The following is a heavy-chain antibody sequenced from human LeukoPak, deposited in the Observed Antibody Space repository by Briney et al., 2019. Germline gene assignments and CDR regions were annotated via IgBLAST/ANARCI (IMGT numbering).Heavy chain of an antibody. CDR2: IYSDGNT. CDR3: ARDRGVGATVGTFDI. CDR1: GFTVNSNY. D-gene: IGHD1-26*01. Sequence: PGGSLRLSCAASGFTVNSNYMNWVSQAPGKGLEWVSVIYSDGNTYYADSVKGRFTISRDDSKNTLYLQMNSLRAEDTAVYYCARDRGVGATVGTFDIWGQGTMVTVSS. J-gene: IGHJ3*02. V-gene: IGHV3-53*01.